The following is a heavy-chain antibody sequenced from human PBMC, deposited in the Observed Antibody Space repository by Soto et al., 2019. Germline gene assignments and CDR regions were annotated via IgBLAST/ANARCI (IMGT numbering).Heavy chain of an antibody. CDR1: GYTFTSYG. D-gene: IGHD1-7*01. CDR2: ISAYNGNT. CDR3: ARDFPDIRTPGTTYNY. J-gene: IGHJ4*02. Sequence: GASVKVSCKASGYTFTSYGISWVRQAPGQGLEWMGWISAYNGNTNYAQKLQGRVTMTTDTSTSTAYMELRSLRSDDTAVYYCARDFPDIRTPGTTYNYWGQGTLVTVSS. V-gene: IGHV1-18*01.